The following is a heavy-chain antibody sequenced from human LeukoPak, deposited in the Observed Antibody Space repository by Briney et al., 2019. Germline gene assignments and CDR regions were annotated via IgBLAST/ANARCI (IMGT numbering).Heavy chain of an antibody. V-gene: IGHV1-69*05. CDR1: GGTFSSYA. J-gene: IGHJ6*03. Sequence: ASVKVSCKASGGTFSSYAISWVRQAPGQGLEWMGGIIPIFGAATYAQKFQGRVTITTDESTGTTYMGLSSLRSEDTAVYYCARGSSSWPYYMDVWGKGTTVTVSS. D-gene: IGHD6-6*01. CDR3: ARGSSSWPYYMDV. CDR2: IIPIFGAA.